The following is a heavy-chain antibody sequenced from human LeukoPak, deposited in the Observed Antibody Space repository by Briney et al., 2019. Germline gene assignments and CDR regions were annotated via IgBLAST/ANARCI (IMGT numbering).Heavy chain of an antibody. CDR3: GRAYSGYIPLDI. Sequence: SESVFLTCTVSVGSISSYNCGWIRQPPGKGLEWIGLMYCSGSTNYNPSLKSRVNISVDKSNNQFSLKLGSVTTADTALYYCGRAYSGYIPLDIWGQGTMVTVSS. V-gene: IGHV4-59*01. D-gene: IGHD3-22*01. CDR1: VGSISSYN. CDR2: MYCSGST. J-gene: IGHJ3*02.